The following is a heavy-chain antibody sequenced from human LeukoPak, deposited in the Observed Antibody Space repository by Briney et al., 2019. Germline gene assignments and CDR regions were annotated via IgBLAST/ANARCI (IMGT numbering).Heavy chain of an antibody. Sequence: PGGSLTLFCAASGFTFSSYDMNWVRQAPGKGLEWVSSIRSSSSYIYYADSVEGRFTISRDNAKNSLYLQMNSLRAEDTAVYYCARDWPTIAAAGTIPEYFQHWGQGTLVTVSS. V-gene: IGHV3-21*01. J-gene: IGHJ1*01. CDR1: GFTFSSYD. CDR3: ARDWPTIAAAGTIPEYFQH. D-gene: IGHD6-13*01. CDR2: IRSSSSYI.